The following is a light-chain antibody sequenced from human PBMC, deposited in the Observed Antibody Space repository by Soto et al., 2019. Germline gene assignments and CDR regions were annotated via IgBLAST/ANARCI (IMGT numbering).Light chain of an antibody. CDR2: DAS. CDR1: HDIRKY. CDR3: QQSHSSPLS. V-gene: IGKV1-33*01. Sequence: IQMTQSPSSLSASVGDRVTITCQASHDIRKYLNWYQQKPGKAPKLLIYDASNLETGVPSRFTGSGSGTDFALTISSLQPEDSAVYYCQQSHSSPLSFGGGTKVDI. J-gene: IGKJ4*01.